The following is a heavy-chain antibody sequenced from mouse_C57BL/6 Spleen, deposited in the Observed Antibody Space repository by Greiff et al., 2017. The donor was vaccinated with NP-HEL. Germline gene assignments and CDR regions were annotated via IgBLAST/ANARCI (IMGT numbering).Heavy chain of an antibody. V-gene: IGHV1-66*01. CDR3: DYGNYEAWFAY. J-gene: IGHJ3*01. Sequence: QVQLQQSGPELVKPGASVKISCKASGYSFTSYYIHWVKQRPGQGLEWIGWIYPGSGNTKYNEKFKGKATLTADTSSSTAYMQLSSLTTEDSAVYYCDYGNYEAWFAYWGQGTLVTVSA. CDR1: GYSFTSYY. CDR2: IYPGSGNT. D-gene: IGHD2-1*01.